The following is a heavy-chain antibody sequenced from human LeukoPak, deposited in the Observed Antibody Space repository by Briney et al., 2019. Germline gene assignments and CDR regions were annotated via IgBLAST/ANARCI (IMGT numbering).Heavy chain of an antibody. D-gene: IGHD3-16*02. J-gene: IGHJ4*02. CDR2: IYYSGST. Sequence: SETLSLTCTVSGGSISSYYWSWIRQPPGKGLEWIGYIYYSGSTNYNPSLKSRVTISVDTSKNQFSLKLSSVTAADTAVYYRARLVRSDYVWGSYRYDPYYFDYWGQGTLVTVSS. CDR3: ARLVRSDYVWGSYRYDPYYFDY. CDR1: GGSISSYY. V-gene: IGHV4-59*08.